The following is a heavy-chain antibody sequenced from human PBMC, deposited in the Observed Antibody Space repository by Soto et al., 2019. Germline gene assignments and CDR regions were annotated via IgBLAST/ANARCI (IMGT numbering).Heavy chain of an antibody. V-gene: IGHV3-7*03. CDR2: IQQDGSEK. CDR1: RFTFSTYW. Sequence: EVQLVESEGGLVQPGGSLRLSCAASRFTFSTYWMSWVRQAPGKGLEWVANIQQDGSEKYYVDSVKGRFTISRDNAKNSLYLQMNSLRAEDTAVYYCARGGRIRASGWFDYWGQGTLVTVSS. D-gene: IGHD6-19*01. J-gene: IGHJ4*02. CDR3: ARGGRIRASGWFDY.